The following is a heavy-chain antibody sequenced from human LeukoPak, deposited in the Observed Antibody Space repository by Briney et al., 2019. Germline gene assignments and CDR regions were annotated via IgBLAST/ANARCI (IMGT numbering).Heavy chain of an antibody. CDR3: ARLELGTLDY. CDR1: GYRFTSYW. J-gene: IGHJ4*02. D-gene: IGHD7-27*01. Sequence: GESLKISCEVSGYRFTSYWIGWVRQMPGKGLEWMAIIFPADSDTRYSPSFLGQVTISADKSISTAYLQWSSLTASDTAMYYCARLELGTLDYWGQGTLVTVSS. V-gene: IGHV5-51*01. CDR2: IFPADSDT.